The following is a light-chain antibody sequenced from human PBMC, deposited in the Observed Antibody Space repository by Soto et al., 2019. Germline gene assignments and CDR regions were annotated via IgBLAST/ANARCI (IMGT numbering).Light chain of an antibody. CDR3: QQSYNAPPT. Sequence: DIQVTQSPSSLSASEGDRVIITCRASQPISTYLNWFEQTPGKAPKILIYAASTLQSGVPSRFSGSGAGTEFTRAISTLEPEDLETDYCQQSYNAPPTFGQGTKV. CDR1: QPISTY. V-gene: IGKV1-39*01. CDR2: AAS. J-gene: IGKJ1*01.